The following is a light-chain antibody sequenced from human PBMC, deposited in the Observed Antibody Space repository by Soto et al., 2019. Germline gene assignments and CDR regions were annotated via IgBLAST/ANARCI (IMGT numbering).Light chain of an antibody. Sequence: EIVLTQSPGTLSLSPGERATLSCRASQSVSNTYLAWYQQKPGQAPRLLIYGASTRATGIPDRFSGSGSGTDFTLTISRLEPEDFAVYYCHQFGRSPLAAFGPGTKVDIK. CDR2: GAS. J-gene: IGKJ3*01. CDR1: QSVSNTY. V-gene: IGKV3-20*01. CDR3: HQFGRSPLAA.